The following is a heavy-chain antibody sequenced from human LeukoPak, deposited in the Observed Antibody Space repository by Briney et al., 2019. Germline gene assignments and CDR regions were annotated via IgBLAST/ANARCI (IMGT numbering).Heavy chain of an antibody. CDR1: GVSLSSSNSY. J-gene: IGHJ4*02. V-gene: IGHV4-39*02. CDR3: ARESRGIVVVPAAHFDY. CDR2: IYYSGNT. Sequence: SETLSLTCTVSGVSLSSSNSYWGWIRQPPGKGLEWIGSIYYSGNTYYNASLKSQVSISIDTSKNQFSLRLTSVTAADTAVYYCARESRGIVVVPAAHFDYWGQGTLVTVSS. D-gene: IGHD2-2*01.